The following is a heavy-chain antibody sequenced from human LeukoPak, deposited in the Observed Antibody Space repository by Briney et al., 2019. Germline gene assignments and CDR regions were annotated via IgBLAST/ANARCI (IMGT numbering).Heavy chain of an antibody. V-gene: IGHV2-5*01. CDR2: IYWNDEK. CDR1: GFSLTTSGVG. CDR3: AHRLPYNYFDY. Sequence: SGPTLVKPTQTLTLTCTFSGFSLTTSGVGVGWIRQPPGKALEWLALIYWNDEKRYSPSLKSRLTITKDTSKNQVVLTSTNMDPVDTATYYCAHRLPYNYFDYWGQGTLVTVSS. J-gene: IGHJ4*02. D-gene: IGHD4-11*01.